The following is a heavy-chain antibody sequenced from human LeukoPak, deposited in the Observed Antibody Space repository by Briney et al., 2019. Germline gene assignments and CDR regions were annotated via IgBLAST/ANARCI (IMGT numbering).Heavy chain of an antibody. J-gene: IGHJ5*02. D-gene: IGHD3-10*01. CDR3: AHGALGQFLS. V-gene: IGHV3-23*01. CDR1: GFSGFTFSHYG. Sequence: GGSLRLSCAASGFSGFTFSHYGMNWVRQAPGKGLEWVSGISGSAAITYYADSVKGRFTISRDNSENTLYLQMNSLRVEDTALYYCAHGALGQFLSWGQGTLVTVSS. CDR2: ISGSAAIT.